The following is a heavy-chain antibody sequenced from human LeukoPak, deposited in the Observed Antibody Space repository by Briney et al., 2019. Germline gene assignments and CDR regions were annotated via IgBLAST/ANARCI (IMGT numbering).Heavy chain of an antibody. CDR2: IYYSGST. J-gene: IGHJ5*02. V-gene: IGHV4-59*08. CDR3: VSSAYGSWFDP. Sequence: SETLSLTCTVSGGSISSYYWSWIRQPPGKGLGWIGYIYYSGSTNYNPSLKSRVTISVDTSKNQFSLKLSSVTAADTAVYYCVSSAYGSWFDPWGQGTLVTVSS. CDR1: GGSISSYY. D-gene: IGHD3-10*01.